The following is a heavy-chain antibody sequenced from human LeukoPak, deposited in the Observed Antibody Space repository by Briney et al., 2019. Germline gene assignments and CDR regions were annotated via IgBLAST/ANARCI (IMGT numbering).Heavy chain of an antibody. D-gene: IGHD1-26*01. CDR3: ARVGYSGSYMSGYYFDY. V-gene: IGHV4-59*01. J-gene: IGHJ4*02. Sequence: QASETLSLTCTVSGGSISSYYWSWIRQPPGKGLEWIGYIYYSGSTNYNPSLKSRVTISVDTSKNQFSLKLSSVTAADTAVYYCARVGYSGSYMSGYYFDYWGQGTLVTVSS. CDR1: GGSISSYY. CDR2: IYYSGST.